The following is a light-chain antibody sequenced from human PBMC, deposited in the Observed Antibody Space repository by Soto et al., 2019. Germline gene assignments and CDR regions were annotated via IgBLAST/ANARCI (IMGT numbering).Light chain of an antibody. CDR1: QGIRNY. V-gene: IGKV1-27*01. Sequence: DIQMTQSPTSLSASVGDRVTITCRASQGIRNYVAWYQQIPGKAPKLLIYAASTLQSGVPSRFSGSGSGTDSTLTINGLHPEDVATYSCQKYSSVPVFGPGTKVEIK. CDR2: AAS. CDR3: QKYSSVPV. J-gene: IGKJ3*01.